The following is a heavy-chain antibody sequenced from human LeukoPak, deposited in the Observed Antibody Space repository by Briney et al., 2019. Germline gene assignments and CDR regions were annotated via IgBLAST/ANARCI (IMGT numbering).Heavy chain of an antibody. CDR2: IIPIFGTA. Sequence: SVKVSCKASGGTFSSYAISWVRQAPGQGLEWTGGIIPIFGTANYAQKFRGRVTITADESTSTAYMELSSLRSEDTAVYYCARYWFGELSLGMDVWAKGPRSPSPQ. CDR1: GGTFSSYA. J-gene: IGHJ6*04. D-gene: IGHD3-10*01. V-gene: IGHV1-69*13. CDR3: ARYWFGELSLGMDV.